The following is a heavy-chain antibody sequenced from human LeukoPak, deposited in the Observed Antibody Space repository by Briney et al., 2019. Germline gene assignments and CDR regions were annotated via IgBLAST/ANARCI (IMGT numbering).Heavy chain of an antibody. CDR3: AKVKFYFDN. J-gene: IGHJ4*02. V-gene: IGHV3-23*01. CDR1: GFSFSSYA. CDR2: ISHDGGST. Sequence: GGSLRLSCAASGFSFSSYAMSWVGQAPGKGLEWVGHISHDGGSTYYAASLHARFTISRHNSKNTLYLQMSSLKDEDTAIYYCAKVKFYFDNWGQGPLVPVSS.